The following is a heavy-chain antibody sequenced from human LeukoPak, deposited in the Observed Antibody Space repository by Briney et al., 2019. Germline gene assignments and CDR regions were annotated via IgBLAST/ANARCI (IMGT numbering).Heavy chain of an antibody. Sequence: SETLSLTCAVYGGSFSGYYWSWIRQPPGRGLEWIGEINHSGSTNYNPSLKSRVPISLDTSKNQFSLKLSSVTAADTAVYYCARGGYYGSGSYDCWGQGTLVTVSS. CDR1: GGSFSGYY. CDR3: ARGGYYGSGSYDC. CDR2: INHSGST. J-gene: IGHJ4*02. D-gene: IGHD3-10*01. V-gene: IGHV4-34*01.